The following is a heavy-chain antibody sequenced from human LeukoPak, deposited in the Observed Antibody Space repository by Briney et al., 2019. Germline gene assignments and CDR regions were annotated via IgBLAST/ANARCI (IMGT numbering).Heavy chain of an antibody. Sequence: GGSLRLSCAASGFTFSTYSMNWVRQAPGKGLEGVSSVTSTSTYIYYADSVEGRFTIPRDNAKHSLYLQMNSLRAEDTAVCYCARAISRDRYCSSTSCYYYYMDVWGIGTTVTVSS. CDR2: VTSTSTYI. CDR3: ARAISRDRYCSSTSCYYYYMDV. V-gene: IGHV3-21*01. J-gene: IGHJ6*03. CDR1: GFTFSTYS. D-gene: IGHD2-2*01.